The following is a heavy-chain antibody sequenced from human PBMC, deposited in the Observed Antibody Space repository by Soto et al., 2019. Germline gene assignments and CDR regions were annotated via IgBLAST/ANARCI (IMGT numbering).Heavy chain of an antibody. J-gene: IGHJ6*02. D-gene: IGHD6-13*01. CDR2: IVVGSGNT. CDR3: AAQGIAAAQYYGMDV. Sequence: QMQLVQSGPEVKKPGTSVKVSCKASGFTFTSSAVQWVRQARGQRLEWIGWIVVGSGNTNYAQKFQERVTITRDMSTSTAYMELSSLRSEDTAVYYCAAQGIAAAQYYGMDVWGQGTTVTVSS. CDR1: GFTFTSSA. V-gene: IGHV1-58*01.